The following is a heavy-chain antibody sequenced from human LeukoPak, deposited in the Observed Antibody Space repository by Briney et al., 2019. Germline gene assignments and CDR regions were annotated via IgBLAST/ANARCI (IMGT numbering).Heavy chain of an antibody. CDR3: ARAIYGLTGFDY. Sequence: ASVKVSCKTSGYTFNSYGINWVRHAPGEGLEWMGWVSGYRGNTHYAQKFQGRVSMATDASTSTAYMEMKNLTFDDTAVYYCARAIYGLTGFDYWGQGTLITVSS. J-gene: IGHJ4*02. V-gene: IGHV1-18*04. D-gene: IGHD3-9*01. CDR2: VSGYRGNT. CDR1: GYTFNSYG.